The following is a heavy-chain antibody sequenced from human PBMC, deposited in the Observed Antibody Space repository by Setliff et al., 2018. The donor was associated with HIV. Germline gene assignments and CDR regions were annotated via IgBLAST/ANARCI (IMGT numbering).Heavy chain of an antibody. V-gene: IGHV3-48*01. CDR1: GFTFSSYS. J-gene: IGHJ6*02. CDR3: ARPTNIDTLYYGSQSFYMYYYGMDV. D-gene: IGHD3-10*01. CDR2: ISSSSNAI. Sequence: PGGSLRLSCAASGFTFSSYSMNWVRQAPGKGLGWISYISSSSNAIYYADSVKGRFTISRDNAKNSLYLQMNSLRAEDTAVYYCARPTNIDTLYYGSQSFYMYYYGMDVWGQGTTVTVSS.